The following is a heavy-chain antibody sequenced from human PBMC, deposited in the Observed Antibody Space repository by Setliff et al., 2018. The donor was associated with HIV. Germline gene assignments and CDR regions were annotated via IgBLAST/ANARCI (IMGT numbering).Heavy chain of an antibody. J-gene: IGHJ4*02. D-gene: IGHD5-12*01. V-gene: IGHV1-69*10. Sequence: SVKVSCKASGGTFNTFGMNWVRQAPGQGLAWMGGIIPIARIPNYAQKFQDRVTITADESTSTVYMGISSLTSEDTALYYCARGPLYGYDRGYFDYWGQGTLVTVSS. CDR3: ARGPLYGYDRGYFDY. CDR1: GGTFNTFG. CDR2: IIPIARIP.